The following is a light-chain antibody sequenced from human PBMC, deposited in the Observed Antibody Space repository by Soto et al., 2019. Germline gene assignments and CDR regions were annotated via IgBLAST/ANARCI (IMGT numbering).Light chain of an antibody. CDR2: EVS. J-gene: IGLJ1*01. CDR3: SSYSSSSTLV. CDR1: SSDVGGYNY. V-gene: IGLV2-14*01. Sequence: QSALTQPASVSGSPGQSITIACSGTSSDVGGYNYVSWFQQHPGKAPKLLIYEVSNRPSGVSNRFSASKSGNTASLTISGLQDEDEATYYCSSYSSSSTLVFGTGTKVTVL.